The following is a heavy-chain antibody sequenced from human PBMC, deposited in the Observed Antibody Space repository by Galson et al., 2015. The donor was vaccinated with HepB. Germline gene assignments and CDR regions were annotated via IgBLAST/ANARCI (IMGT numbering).Heavy chain of an antibody. D-gene: IGHD3-3*01. Sequence: SGAEVKKPGESLRISCKGSGYSFTSYWISWVRQMPGKGLEWMGRIDPSDSYTNYSPSFQGHVTISADKSISTAYLQWSSLKASDTAMYYCARHRDTTYYDFWSGYYTGWFDPWDQGTLVTVSS. CDR1: GYSFTSYW. CDR2: IDPSDSYT. J-gene: IGHJ5*02. V-gene: IGHV5-10-1*01. CDR3: ARHRDTTYYDFWSGYYTGWFDP.